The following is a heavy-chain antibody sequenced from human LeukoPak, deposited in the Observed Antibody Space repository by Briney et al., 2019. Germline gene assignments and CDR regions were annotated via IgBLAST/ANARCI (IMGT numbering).Heavy chain of an antibody. CDR2: ISSSGSTI. Sequence: GGSLRLSCAASGFTFSDYYMSWIRQAPGKGLEWVSYISSSGSTIYYADSVKGRFTISRDNAKNSLYQQMNSLRAEDTAVYYCARCPGARWVSSTSCLGDYWGQGTLVTVSS. J-gene: IGHJ4*02. CDR1: GFTFSDYY. CDR3: ARCPGARWVSSTSCLGDY. D-gene: IGHD2-2*01. V-gene: IGHV3-11*01.